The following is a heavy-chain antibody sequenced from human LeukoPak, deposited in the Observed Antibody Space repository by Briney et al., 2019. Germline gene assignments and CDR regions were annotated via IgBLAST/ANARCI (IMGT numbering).Heavy chain of an antibody. CDR1: GFTFSSYW. V-gene: IGHV3-7*01. D-gene: IGHD2-21*02. CDR2: IKQDGSEK. CDR3: ARDGGPLIGDDAFDI. Sequence: PGGSLRLSCAASGFTFSSYWMSWVRQAPGKGLEWVANIKQDGSEKYYVDSVKGRFTISRDNAKNSLYLQMNSLRAEDTAVYYCARDGGPLIGDDAFDIWGQGTMVTVSS. J-gene: IGHJ3*02.